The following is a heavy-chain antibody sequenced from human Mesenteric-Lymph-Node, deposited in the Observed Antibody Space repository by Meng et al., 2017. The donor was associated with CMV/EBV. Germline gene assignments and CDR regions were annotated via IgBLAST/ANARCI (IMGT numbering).Heavy chain of an antibody. V-gene: IGHV3-23*01. D-gene: IGHD3-3*01. Sequence: GGSLRLSCAASGFTFSSYAMSWVRQAPGKGLEWVSGMSSSGGSTYYADSVKGRFTISRDNSRSRLYLQMNSLRAEDTAVYYCAKNAGLNYDFWSGLRFQHWGPGTLVTVSS. CDR3: AKNAGLNYDFWSGLRFQH. CDR2: MSSSGGST. CDR1: GFTFSSYA. J-gene: IGHJ1*01.